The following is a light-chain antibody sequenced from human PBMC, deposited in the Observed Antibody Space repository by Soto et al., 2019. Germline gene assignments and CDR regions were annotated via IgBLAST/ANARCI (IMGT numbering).Light chain of an antibody. Sequence: DIQMTQSPSTLSASVGDTVTIACRASKSISSWLAWYQQKPGKVPKLLMYKTSSLESGVPSRFSGSGSGTEFTLTISSLQADDSATYYCQQYHAYQLTFGGGTKVEI. V-gene: IGKV1-5*03. CDR2: KTS. CDR3: QQYHAYQLT. CDR1: KSISSW. J-gene: IGKJ4*01.